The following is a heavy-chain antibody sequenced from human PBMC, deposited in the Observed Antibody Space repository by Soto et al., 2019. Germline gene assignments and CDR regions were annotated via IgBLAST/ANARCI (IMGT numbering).Heavy chain of an antibody. V-gene: IGHV3-30*18. CDR2: ISYDGSNK. CDR1: GFTFSSYG. Sequence: QVQLVESGGGVVQPGRSLRLSCAASGFTFSSYGMHWVRQAPGKGLEWVAVISYDGSNKYDADSVKGQFTISKDNSKNTLYLQMNSLRAEDTAVYYCAKARPDVLLWLGEFPHCFDPGVQGTLVTVSS. D-gene: IGHD3-10*01. CDR3: AKARPDVLLWLGEFPHCFDP. J-gene: IGHJ5*02.